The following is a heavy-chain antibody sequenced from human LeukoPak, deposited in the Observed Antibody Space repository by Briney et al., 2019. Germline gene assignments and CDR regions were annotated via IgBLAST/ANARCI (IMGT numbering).Heavy chain of an antibody. V-gene: IGHV3-30*02. Sequence: GGSLRLSCAASGFTLRDEGMQWVGQAPGKGGEWGSFIHVDANEIYYSYSVKGPFTISRDSSNHTLHLQINSLRPDDTAVYYCATDLPTVYATPGFAFDTWGQGTMVTVSS. CDR1: GFTLRDEG. CDR3: ATDLPTVYATPGFAFDT. J-gene: IGHJ3*02. D-gene: IGHD2-8*01. CDR2: IHVDANEI.